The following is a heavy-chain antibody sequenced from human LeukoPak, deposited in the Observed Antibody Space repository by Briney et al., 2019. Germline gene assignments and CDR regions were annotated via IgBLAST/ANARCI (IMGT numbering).Heavy chain of an antibody. CDR2: INHSGST. CDR3: ARTRAVAGTWWFDP. V-gene: IGHV4-34*01. Sequence: SETLSLTCAVYGGSFSGYYWSWIRQPPGKGLEWIGEINHSGSTNYNPSLKSRVTISVDTSKNQFSLKLSSVTAADTAVYYCARTRAVAGTWWFDPWGQGTLVTVSS. D-gene: IGHD6-19*01. CDR1: GGSFSGYY. J-gene: IGHJ5*02.